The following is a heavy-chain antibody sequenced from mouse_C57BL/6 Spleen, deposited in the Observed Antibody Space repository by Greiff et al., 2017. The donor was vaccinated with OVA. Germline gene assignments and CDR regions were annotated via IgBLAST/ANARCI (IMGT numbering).Heavy chain of an antibody. CDR1: GYSITSGYY. J-gene: IGHJ4*01. D-gene: IGHD1-1*01. CDR3: AREDSSPYYAMDY. V-gene: IGHV3-6*01. Sequence: ESGPGLVKPSQSLSLTCSVTGYSITSGYYWNWIRQFPGNKLEWMGYISYDGSNNYNPSLKNRISITRDTSKNQFFLKLNSVTTEDTATYDCAREDSSPYYAMDYWGQGTSVTVSS. CDR2: ISYDGSN.